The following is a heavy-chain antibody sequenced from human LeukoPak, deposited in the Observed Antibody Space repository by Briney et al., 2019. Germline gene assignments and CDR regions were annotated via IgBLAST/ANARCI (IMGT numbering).Heavy chain of an antibody. V-gene: IGHV3-23*01. CDR1: GFTFSSYA. CDR3: AKDPVYYGSGSYPNWFDP. D-gene: IGHD3-10*01. Sequence: GGSLRLSCAASGFTFSSYAMSWVRQAPGKGLEWVSAISGSGGSTYYADSVKGRFTISRDKSKNTLYLQMNSLRAEDTAVYYCAKDPVYYGSGSYPNWFDPWGQGTLVTVSS. J-gene: IGHJ5*02. CDR2: ISGSGGST.